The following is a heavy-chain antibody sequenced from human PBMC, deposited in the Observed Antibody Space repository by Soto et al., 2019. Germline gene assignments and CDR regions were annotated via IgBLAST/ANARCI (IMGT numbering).Heavy chain of an antibody. Sequence: QVQLVQSGAEVKKPGASVKVSCKASGYTFTSYGISWVRQAPGQGLGWMGWISAYNGNTNYAQKLQGRVTMTTDTSTSTAYMELRSLRSDDTAVYYCARDRQDGYTLPDAFDIWGQGTMVTVSS. J-gene: IGHJ3*02. CDR2: ISAYNGNT. D-gene: IGHD5-12*01. CDR1: GYTFTSYG. CDR3: ARDRQDGYTLPDAFDI. V-gene: IGHV1-18*01.